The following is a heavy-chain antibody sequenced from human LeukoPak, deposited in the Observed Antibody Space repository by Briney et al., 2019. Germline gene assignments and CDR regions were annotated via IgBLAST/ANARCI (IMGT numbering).Heavy chain of an antibody. Sequence: GGSLRLSCAASGFTFSDYYMSWLRQAPGKGLEWVSYISSSGSTIYYADSVKGRFTISRDNAKNSLYLQMYSLRAEDTAVYYCARDGYSYGINWFDPWGQGTLVTVSS. D-gene: IGHD5-18*01. V-gene: IGHV3-11*04. CDR1: GFTFSDYY. J-gene: IGHJ5*02. CDR3: ARDGYSYGINWFDP. CDR2: ISSSGSTI.